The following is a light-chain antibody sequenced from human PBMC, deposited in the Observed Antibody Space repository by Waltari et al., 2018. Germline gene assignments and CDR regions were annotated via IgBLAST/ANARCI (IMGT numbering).Light chain of an antibody. CDR3: MQTLQTPYT. CDR2: LAS. Sequence: DIVMTQSPLSLPVTPGEPASISCRSSQSLLHSNGYNYLDWYLQKPGQSPQIMIFLASHRASGVPDRFSGSGSGTDFTLRISRVEAEDVGVYYCMQTLQTPYTFGQGAKLEIK. J-gene: IGKJ2*01. CDR1: QSLLHSNGYNY. V-gene: IGKV2-28*01.